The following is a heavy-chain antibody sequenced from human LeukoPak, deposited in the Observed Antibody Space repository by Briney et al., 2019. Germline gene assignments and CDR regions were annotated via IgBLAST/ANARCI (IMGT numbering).Heavy chain of an antibody. CDR2: IYYSGST. CDR3: VRQYGSGSYYYYYYMDV. J-gene: IGHJ6*03. CDR1: GGSISSSNYY. Sequence: SETLSLTCTVSGGSISSSNYYWGWIRQPPEKGLEWIGSIYYSGSTYYSPSLKSRVTISVDTSKSQFSLRLTSVTAADTAVYYCVRQYGSGSYYYYYYMDVWGKGTTVTVSS. V-gene: IGHV4-39*01. D-gene: IGHD3-10*01.